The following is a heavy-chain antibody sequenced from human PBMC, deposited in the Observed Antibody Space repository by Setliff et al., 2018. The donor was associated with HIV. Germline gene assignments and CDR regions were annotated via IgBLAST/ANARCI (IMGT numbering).Heavy chain of an antibody. CDR3: ARSHYDSRGYYYRGDAFDI. J-gene: IGHJ3*02. V-gene: IGHV3-48*03. CDR1: GFSFSIYG. Sequence: GGSLRLSCAASGFSFSIYGMNWVRQAPGKGLEWLSYISSSSGTILYVDSVQGRFTISRDNAKNSLYLQMNSLRAEDTAVYYCARSHYDSRGYYYRGDAFDIWGLGTMVTVSS. D-gene: IGHD3-22*01. CDR2: ISSSSGTI.